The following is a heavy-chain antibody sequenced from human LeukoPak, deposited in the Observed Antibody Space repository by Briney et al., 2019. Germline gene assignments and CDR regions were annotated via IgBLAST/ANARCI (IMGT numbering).Heavy chain of an antibody. D-gene: IGHD4-17*01. CDR2: IRGGGGSA. J-gene: IGHJ3*02. CDR1: GFTFSGYA. Sequence: GGSLRLSCTASGFTFSGYAMMWVRQAPGKGPEWVSAIRGGGGSAFYADSVKGRFTISRDNSKCTLFLQMNSLRAEDTAVYYCARDPNGDYIGAFDMWGPGTMVTVSS. CDR3: ARDPNGDYIGAFDM. V-gene: IGHV3-23*01.